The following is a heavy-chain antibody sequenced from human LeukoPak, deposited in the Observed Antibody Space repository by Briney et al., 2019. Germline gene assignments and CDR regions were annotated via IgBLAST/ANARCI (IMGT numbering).Heavy chain of an antibody. V-gene: IGHV3-15*01. J-gene: IGHJ3*02. CDR3: VGYCSGGNCPNAFDI. CDR2: IKSKTDGGTT. CDR1: GFTFSNVW. D-gene: IGHD2-15*01. Sequence: GGSLRLYCAASGFTFSNVWMSWVRQAPGNGLEWLGRIKSKTDGGTTDYAGPVKGRLTISRDDSKNTLYLQMNSLKTEDTAVYYCVGYCSGGNCPNAFDIWGQGTMVTVSS.